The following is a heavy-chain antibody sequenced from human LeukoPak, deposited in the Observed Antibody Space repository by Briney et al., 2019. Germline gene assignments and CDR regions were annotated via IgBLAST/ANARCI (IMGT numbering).Heavy chain of an antibody. CDR3: ARVESGGTFDY. Sequence: SETLSLTCTVSGGSISSGGYYWSWIRQHPGKGLEWIGYIYYSGSTYYNPSLKSRVTISVDTSKNQFSLKLSSVTAADTAVYYCARVESGGTFDYWGQGTLVTVSS. CDR2: IYYSGST. D-gene: IGHD1-1*01. V-gene: IGHV4-31*03. CDR1: GGSISSGGYY. J-gene: IGHJ4*02.